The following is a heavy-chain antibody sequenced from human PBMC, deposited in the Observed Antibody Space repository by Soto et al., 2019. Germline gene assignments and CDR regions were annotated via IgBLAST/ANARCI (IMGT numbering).Heavy chain of an antibody. J-gene: IGHJ3*02. Sequence: QVQLVESGGGVVQPGRSLRLSCAASGFTFSSYAMHWVRQAPGKGLEWVAVISYDGSNKYYADSVKGRFTISRDNSKNTLYLQMNSLRAEDTAVYYCARGFVRWYSSGWQGAFDIWGQGTMVTVSS. V-gene: IGHV3-30-3*01. CDR1: GFTFSSYA. CDR2: ISYDGSNK. CDR3: ARGFVRWYSSGWQGAFDI. D-gene: IGHD6-19*01.